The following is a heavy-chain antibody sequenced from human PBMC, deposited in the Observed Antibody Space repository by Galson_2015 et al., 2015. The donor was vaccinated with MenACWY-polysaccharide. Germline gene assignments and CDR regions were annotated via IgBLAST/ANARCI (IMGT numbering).Heavy chain of an antibody. CDR2: TYYRAKWYY. D-gene: IGHD2-2*01. CDR3: ARAPDFFTRGSDY. Sequence: CAISGDSVSSNSASWNWIRQSPSGGLEWLGRTYYRAKWYYDYALSVKSLITLNPDTSKNQVSLQLNSMTPEDTAVYYCARAPDFFTRGSDYWGLGTLVTVSS. V-gene: IGHV6-1*01. CDR1: GDSVSSNSAS. J-gene: IGHJ4*02.